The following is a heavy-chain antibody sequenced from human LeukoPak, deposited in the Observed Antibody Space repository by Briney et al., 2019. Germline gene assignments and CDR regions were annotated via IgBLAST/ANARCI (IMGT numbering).Heavy chain of an antibody. CDR3: ARDTRYCSSTSCLFDY. CDR2: ISYDGSNK. Sequence: GGSLRLSCAASGFTFSSYAMHWVRQAPGKGLEWVAVISYDGSNKYYADSVKGRFTISRDNSKNTLYLQMNSLRAEDTAVYYCARDTRYCSSTSCLFDYWGQGTLVTVSS. D-gene: IGHD2-2*01. J-gene: IGHJ4*02. CDR1: GFTFSSYA. V-gene: IGHV3-30-3*01.